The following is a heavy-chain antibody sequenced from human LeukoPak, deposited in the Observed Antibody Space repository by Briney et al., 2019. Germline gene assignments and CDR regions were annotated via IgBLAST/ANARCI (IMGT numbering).Heavy chain of an antibody. CDR2: ISGSGGST. Sequence: GGSLRLSCAACGFTFSSYDMSWVRQAPGKGLEWVSAISGSGGSTYYADSVKGRFTISRDNSKNTLYLQMNSLRAEDTAVYYCAKDPTSKGTRYFDYWGQGTLVTVSS. V-gene: IGHV3-23*01. CDR3: AKDPTSKGTRYFDY. D-gene: IGHD1-1*01. J-gene: IGHJ4*02. CDR1: GFTFSSYD.